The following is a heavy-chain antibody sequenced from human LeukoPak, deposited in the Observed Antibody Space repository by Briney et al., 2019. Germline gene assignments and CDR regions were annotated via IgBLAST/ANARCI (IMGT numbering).Heavy chain of an antibody. Sequence: GGSLRLSCAASGFNFSRYSMNWVRQAPGKGLEWVSFISSTSYYKSYADPVKGRFTISRDNARNSLYLQMNSLRADDTAVYYCARGIVSGIDFFDPWGQGTLVTVSS. V-gene: IGHV3-21*01. CDR1: GFNFSRYS. J-gene: IGHJ5*02. D-gene: IGHD1-26*01. CDR2: ISSTSYYK. CDR3: ARGIVSGIDFFDP.